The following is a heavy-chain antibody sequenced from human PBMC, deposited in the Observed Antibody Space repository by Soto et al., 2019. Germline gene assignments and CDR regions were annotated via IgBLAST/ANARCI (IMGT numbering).Heavy chain of an antibody. CDR3: ASCYGDYEFPCEY. CDR2: ISSTSNIA. CDR1: GFTFTDYS. J-gene: IGHJ4*02. Sequence: EVQLVESGGGLVQPGGSLSLSCEGSGFTFTDYSMLWVRQAPGKGLEWVSYISSTSNIAFYVDSVEGRFTTSRDNAKNSLYLQMNSLRDEDTAVYYCASCYGDYEFPCEYWGQGTLVTFSS. V-gene: IGHV3-48*02. D-gene: IGHD4-17*01.